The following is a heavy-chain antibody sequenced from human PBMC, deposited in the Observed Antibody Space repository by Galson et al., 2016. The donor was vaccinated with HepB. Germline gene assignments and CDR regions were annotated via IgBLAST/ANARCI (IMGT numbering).Heavy chain of an antibody. CDR1: GGTSSSYG. J-gene: IGHJ5*02. Sequence: SVKVSCKASGGTSSSYGISWVRQAPGQGLEWMGGIIPIFGTANYAQKFQGRVTITADESTSTAYMELSSLGAEDTAVYYCARDDDFWRFDPWGQGTLVAVSS. V-gene: IGHV1-69*13. CDR2: IIPIFGTA. D-gene: IGHD3-3*01. CDR3: ARDDDFWRFDP.